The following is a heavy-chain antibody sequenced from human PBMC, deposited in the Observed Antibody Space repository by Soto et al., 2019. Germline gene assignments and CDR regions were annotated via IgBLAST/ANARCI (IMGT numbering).Heavy chain of an antibody. Sequence: PSETVSLTCSVSCDSTNSYYWSWIRQPPGKGLEWVGYIYYSGTTNSNPSLKSRVTISVDTSKNQFSLKLSSVTAAETAVYYCARGVPYYDILTGYYFSGMDVWGQGTTVTVSS. D-gene: IGHD3-9*01. CDR1: CDSTNSYY. CDR3: ARGVPYYDILTGYYFSGMDV. J-gene: IGHJ6*02. CDR2: IYYSGTT. V-gene: IGHV4-59*01.